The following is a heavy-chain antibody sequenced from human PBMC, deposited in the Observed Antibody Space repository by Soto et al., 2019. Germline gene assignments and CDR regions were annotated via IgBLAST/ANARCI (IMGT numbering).Heavy chain of an antibody. J-gene: IGHJ6*02. D-gene: IGHD6-19*01. CDR1: GGTFSSYA. Sequence: QVQLVQSGAEVKKPGSSVKVSCKASGGTFSSYAISWVRQAPGQGLEWMGGIIPIFGTANYAQKFQGRGTITADESTSTAYMELSSLRSEDTAVYYCARDSIAVAGRNYYYGMDVWGQGTTVTVSS. V-gene: IGHV1-69*01. CDR2: IIPIFGTA. CDR3: ARDSIAVAGRNYYYGMDV.